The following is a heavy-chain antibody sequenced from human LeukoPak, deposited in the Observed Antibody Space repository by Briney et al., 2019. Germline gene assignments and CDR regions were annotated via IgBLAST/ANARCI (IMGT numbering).Heavy chain of an antibody. CDR3: TRDGDTGMVGGYYYYMDV. CDR2: ITDSSTAI. V-gene: IGHV3-21*01. CDR1: GFTFNTYT. D-gene: IGHD5-18*01. J-gene: IGHJ6*03. Sequence: GGSLRLSCAASGFTFNTYTMNWVRQAPGKGLEWVSSITDSSTAIYSADSVKGRFTISRDNAKNSLYLQMNTLRAEDTAVYYCTRDGDTGMVGGYYYYMDVWGKGTTVTVSS.